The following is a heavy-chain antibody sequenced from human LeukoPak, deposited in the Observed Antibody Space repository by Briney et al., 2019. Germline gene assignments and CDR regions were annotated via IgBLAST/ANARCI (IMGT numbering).Heavy chain of an antibody. J-gene: IGHJ4*02. CDR3: AKDLSPIVVVPAASNY. CDR1: GFTFSSYG. D-gene: IGHD2-2*01. V-gene: IGHV3-30*02. Sequence: PGGSLRLSCAASGFTFSSYGMHWVRQAPGKGLEWVAFIRYDGSNKYYADSVKGRFTISRDNSKNTLYLQMNSLRAEDTAVYDCAKDLSPIVVVPAASNYWGQGTLVTVSS. CDR2: IRYDGSNK.